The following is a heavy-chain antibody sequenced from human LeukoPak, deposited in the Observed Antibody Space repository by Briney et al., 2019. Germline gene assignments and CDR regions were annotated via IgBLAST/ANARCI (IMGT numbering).Heavy chain of an antibody. D-gene: IGHD3-10*01. CDR1: GGSFSGYY. CDR2: INHSGST. J-gene: IGHJ4*02. CDR3: ASLGYGSGSYYLDY. Sequence: SETLSLTCAVSGGSFSGYYWSWIRQPPGKGLEWIGEINHSGSTNYNPSLKSRVTISVDTSKNQFSLKLSSVTAADTAVYYCASLGYGSGSYYLDYWGQGTLVTVSS. V-gene: IGHV4-34*01.